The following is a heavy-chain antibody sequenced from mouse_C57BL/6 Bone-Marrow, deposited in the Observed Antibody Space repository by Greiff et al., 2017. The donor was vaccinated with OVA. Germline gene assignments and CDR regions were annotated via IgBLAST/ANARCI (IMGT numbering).Heavy chain of an antibody. Sequence: EVKLMESGGGLVKPGGSLKLSCAASGFTFSDYGMHWVRQAPEKGLEWVAYISSGSSTIYYADTVKGRFTLSRDNAKNTRFLQMTSLRSEDTAMYDCARGETTVRYFDYWGQGTTLTVSS. V-gene: IGHV5-17*01. CDR3: ARGETTVRYFDY. CDR2: ISSGSSTI. D-gene: IGHD1-1*01. J-gene: IGHJ2*01. CDR1: GFTFSDYG.